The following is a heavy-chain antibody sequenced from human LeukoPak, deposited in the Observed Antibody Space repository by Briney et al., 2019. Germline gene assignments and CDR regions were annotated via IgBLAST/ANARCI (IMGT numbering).Heavy chain of an antibody. D-gene: IGHD1-26*01. Sequence: SETLSLTCTVSGGSISSSSYYWGWIRQPPGKGLEWIGSIYYSGSTYYNPSLKSRVTISVDTSKNQFSLKLSSVTAADTAVYYCARHLGSGSYSHYFDYWGKGTLVTVSS. CDR1: GGSISSSSYY. J-gene: IGHJ4*02. CDR2: IYYSGST. CDR3: ARHLGSGSYSHYFDY. V-gene: IGHV4-39*01.